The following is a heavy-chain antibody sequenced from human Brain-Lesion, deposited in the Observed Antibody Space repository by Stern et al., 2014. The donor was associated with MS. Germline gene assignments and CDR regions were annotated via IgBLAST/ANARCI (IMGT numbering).Heavy chain of an antibody. V-gene: IGHV4-61*02. CDR3: ARDKEDTNMAFRYFDN. J-gene: IGHJ4*02. D-gene: IGHD5-18*01. CDR1: GGSVGSGSYD. CDR2: IYTTGST. Sequence: VQLLESGPGLVKPSQTLSLTCTVSGGSVGSGSYDWSWIRQPAGKGLEWIGRIYTTGSTYYNPSLKSRVSISIETSQNQFPLKLTSVTAADTAVYYCARDKEDTNMAFRYFDNWGQGTLVTVSS.